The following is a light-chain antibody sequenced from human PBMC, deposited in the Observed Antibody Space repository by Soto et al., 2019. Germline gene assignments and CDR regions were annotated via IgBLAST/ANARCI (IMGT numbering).Light chain of an antibody. CDR3: QQYNNWPPIT. CDR2: GAS. J-gene: IGKJ5*01. CDR1: QSVSSN. V-gene: IGKV3D-15*01. Sequence: EIVMTQSPATLSVSPGERATLSCRASQSVSSNLAWYQQKPGQAPWLIIYGASTRATGIPARFSGSVSGTEFTLTISSLQSEDFAVYYCQQYNNWPPITFGQGTRLEIK.